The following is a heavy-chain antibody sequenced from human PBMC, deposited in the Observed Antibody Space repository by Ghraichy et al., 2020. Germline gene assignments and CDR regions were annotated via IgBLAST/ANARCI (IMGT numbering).Heavy chain of an antibody. CDR1: AFTFSSHA. J-gene: IGHJ4*02. CDR2: ITASGVTT. V-gene: IGHV3-23*01. Sequence: GGSLRLSCAASAFTFSSHAMAWVRQAPGKGLEWVSTITASGVTTYYADSVKGRFTISRDNSKSTLYLQVNSLRAEDTAVYYCAKSSKGQWLVLDYWGQGTLVTVSS. CDR3: AKSSKGQWLVLDY. D-gene: IGHD6-19*01.